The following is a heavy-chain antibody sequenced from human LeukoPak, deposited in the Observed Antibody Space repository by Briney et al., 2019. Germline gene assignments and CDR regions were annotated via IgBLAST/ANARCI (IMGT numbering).Heavy chain of an antibody. CDR2: ISGLGNTI. V-gene: IGHV3-48*01. D-gene: IGHD3-16*01. J-gene: IGHJ4*02. CDR3: ARVRGGWGTEGPFDY. CDR1: EFPFNSYS. Sequence: PGGSLRLSCAASEFPFNSYSMNWVRQAPGKGLEWVSYISGLGNTIYYADSVKGRFTISRDNARNSLYLQMNNLSPEDTALYYCARVRGGWGTEGPFDYWGQGTLVTVSS.